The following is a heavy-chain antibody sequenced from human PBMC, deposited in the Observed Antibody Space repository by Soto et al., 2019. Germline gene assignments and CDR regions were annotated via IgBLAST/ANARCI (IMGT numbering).Heavy chain of an antibody. D-gene: IGHD3-10*01. J-gene: IGHJ5*02. V-gene: IGHV1-18*01. CDR3: ARGVGSGTYYNEYNWFDP. CDR1: GGTFGGYG. Sequence: ASVKVSCKASGGTFGGYGLSWVRQAPGQGLEWMGWINTYNGNTNHAQKLQGRVTMTTDTSTSTAYMELRSLRSDDTAVYYCARGVGSGTYYNEYNWFDPWGQGTLVTVSS. CDR2: INTYNGNT.